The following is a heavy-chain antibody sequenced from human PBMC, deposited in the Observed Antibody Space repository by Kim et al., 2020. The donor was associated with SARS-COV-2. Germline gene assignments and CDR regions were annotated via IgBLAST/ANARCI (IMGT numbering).Heavy chain of an antibody. CDR3: ARMGGSYSSGWYGYYYGMDV. J-gene: IGHJ6*02. D-gene: IGHD6-19*01. CDR2: ISSNGGST. CDR1: GFTFSSYA. V-gene: IGHV3-64*01. Sequence: GGSLRLSCAASGFTFSSYAMHWVRQAPGKGLEYVSAISSNGGSTYYANSVKGRFTISRDNSKNTLYLQMGSLRAEDMAVYYCARMGGSYSSGWYGYYYGMDVWGQGTTVTVSS.